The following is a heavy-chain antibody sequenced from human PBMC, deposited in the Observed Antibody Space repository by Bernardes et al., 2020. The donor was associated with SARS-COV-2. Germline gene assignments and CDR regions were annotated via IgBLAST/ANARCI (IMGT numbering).Heavy chain of an antibody. D-gene: IGHD2-2*01. CDR3: ARDRGYCGKTACYHHNFDS. CDR1: GYSFATYG. V-gene: IGHV1-18*04. Sequence: ASVKVSCKTSGYSFATYGVSWVRQAPGQGPEWMGWISGYNGNTDYAQKFQGRVTMTTDTSTSTTYMELRSLRSDDTAVYYCARDRGYCGKTACYHHNFDSWGQGTLVTVSS. CDR2: ISGYNGNT. J-gene: IGHJ4*02.